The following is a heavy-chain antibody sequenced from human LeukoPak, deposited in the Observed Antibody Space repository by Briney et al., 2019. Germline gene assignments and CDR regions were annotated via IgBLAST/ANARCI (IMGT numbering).Heavy chain of an antibody. Sequence: GGSLRLSCAASGFTFSSYSMNWVRQAPGKGLEWVSSISSSSSYIYYADSVKGRFTISRDNSKNTLYLQMNSLRAEDTAVYYCAKDPRRYSRTGGYFDYWGQGTLVTVSS. J-gene: IGHJ4*02. D-gene: IGHD6-13*01. CDR3: AKDPRRYSRTGGYFDY. CDR2: ISSSSSYI. V-gene: IGHV3-21*01. CDR1: GFTFSSYS.